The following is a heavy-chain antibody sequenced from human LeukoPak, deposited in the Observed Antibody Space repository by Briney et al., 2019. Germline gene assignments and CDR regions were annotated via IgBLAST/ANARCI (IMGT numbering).Heavy chain of an antibody. D-gene: IGHD6-6*01. J-gene: IGHJ4*02. CDR3: ASIGYSSSSDY. CDR1: GFTFSSYW. CDR2: INSDGSST. V-gene: IGHV3-74*01. Sequence: GGSLRLSCAASGFTFSSYWMNWVRQAPGKGLVWVSRINSDGSSTSYADSVKGRFTISRDNAKNTLYLQMNSLRAEDTAVYYCASIGYSSSSDYWGQGTLVTVSS.